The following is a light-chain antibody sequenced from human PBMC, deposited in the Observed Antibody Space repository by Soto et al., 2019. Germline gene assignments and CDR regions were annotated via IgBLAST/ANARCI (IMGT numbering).Light chain of an antibody. J-gene: IGKJ1*01. CDR1: QSVSSY. CDR3: QQYNNWPPAT. V-gene: IGKV3-15*01. CDR2: GAS. Sequence: EIVLTQSPATLSLSPGERATLSCRASQSVSSYLAWYQQKPGQAPRLLMYGASTRAAGFPARFSGSGSGTEFTLTISSLQSEDFAVYYCQQYNNWPPATFGQGTKVDI.